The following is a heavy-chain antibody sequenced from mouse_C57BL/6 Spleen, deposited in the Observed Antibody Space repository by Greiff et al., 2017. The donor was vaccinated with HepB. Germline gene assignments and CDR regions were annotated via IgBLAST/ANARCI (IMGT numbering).Heavy chain of an antibody. D-gene: IGHD1-1*01. CDR1: GYTFTSYG. CDR3: ARYYYGSSYELDY. Sequence: QLQQSGAELARPGASVKLSCKASGYTFTSYGISWVKQRTGQGLEWIGEIYPRSGNTYYNEKFKGKATLTADKSSSTAYMELRSLTSEDSAVYFCARYYYGSSYELDYWGQGTTLTVSS. V-gene: IGHV1-81*01. J-gene: IGHJ2*01. CDR2: IYPRSGNT.